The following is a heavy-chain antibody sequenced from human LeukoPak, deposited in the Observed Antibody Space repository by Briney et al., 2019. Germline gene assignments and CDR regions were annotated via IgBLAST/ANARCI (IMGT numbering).Heavy chain of an antibody. CDR1: GFTFSDYY. V-gene: IGHV3-11*06. CDR3: ARVGSGYDTDY. Sequence: GGSLRLSCAASGFTFSDYYMSWIRQAPGKGLEWVSYVSSSSSYTNYADSVKGRFTISRDNAKNSLYLQMNSLRAEDTAVYYCARVGSGYDTDYWGQGTLVTVSS. J-gene: IGHJ4*02. CDR2: VSSSSSYT. D-gene: IGHD5-12*01.